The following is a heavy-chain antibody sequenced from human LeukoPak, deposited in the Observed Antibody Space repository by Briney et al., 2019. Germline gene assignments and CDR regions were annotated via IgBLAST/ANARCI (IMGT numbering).Heavy chain of an antibody. Sequence: PGRSLRLSCAASGFTFSSYAMHWVRQAPGKGLEWVAVISYDGSNKYYADSVKGRFTISRDNAKNSLYLQMNSLRAEDTAVYYCARDPVATIFSSYYFYYMDVWGKGTTVTVSS. D-gene: IGHD5-12*01. CDR3: ARDPVATIFSSYYFYYMDV. CDR1: GFTFSSYA. V-gene: IGHV3-30*04. J-gene: IGHJ6*03. CDR2: ISYDGSNK.